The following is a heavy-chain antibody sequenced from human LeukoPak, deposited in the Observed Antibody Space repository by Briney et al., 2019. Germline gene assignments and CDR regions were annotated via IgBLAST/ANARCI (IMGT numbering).Heavy chain of an antibody. V-gene: IGHV4-4*07. D-gene: IGHD6-13*01. CDR3: AKGHKAKGFIAAAGTNWFDP. CDR1: GGSISSYY. Sequence: SETLSLTCTVSGGSISSYYWSWIRQPAGKGLEWIGRIYTSGSTNYNPSLKSRVTMSVDTSKNQFSLKLSSVTAADTAVYYCAKGHKAKGFIAAAGTNWFDPWGQGTLVTVSS. CDR2: IYTSGST. J-gene: IGHJ5*02.